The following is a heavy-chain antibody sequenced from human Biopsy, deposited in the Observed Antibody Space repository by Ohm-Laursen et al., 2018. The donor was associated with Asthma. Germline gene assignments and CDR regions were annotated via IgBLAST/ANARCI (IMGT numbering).Heavy chain of an antibody. J-gene: IGHJ4*02. CDR2: INSVFGTT. D-gene: IGHD2-2*01. Sequence: SVTVSCKSLGGTFNTYVIGWARQAPGQGIEWLGGINSVFGTTTYPQKFQDRVTITADDSTSTVYMELSSLRSEDTAVYYCARKAGSCISRTCYSLDFWGQGTLVTVSS. CDR1: GGTFNTYV. CDR3: ARKAGSCISRTCYSLDF. V-gene: IGHV1-69*13.